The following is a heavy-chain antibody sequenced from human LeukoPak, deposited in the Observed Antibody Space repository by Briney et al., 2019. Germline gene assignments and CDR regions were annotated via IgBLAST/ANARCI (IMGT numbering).Heavy chain of an antibody. Sequence: GGSLRLSCAASGFTFSSYWMSWVRQAPGKGLEWVGNIKQDGSEKYYVDSVKGRFTISRDNAKNSLYLQMNSLRAEDTAVYYCARGTIAAAGYYYFDYWGQGTQVTVSS. CDR1: GFTFSSYW. D-gene: IGHD6-13*01. CDR3: ARGTIAAAGYYYFDY. CDR2: IKQDGSEK. V-gene: IGHV3-7*04. J-gene: IGHJ4*02.